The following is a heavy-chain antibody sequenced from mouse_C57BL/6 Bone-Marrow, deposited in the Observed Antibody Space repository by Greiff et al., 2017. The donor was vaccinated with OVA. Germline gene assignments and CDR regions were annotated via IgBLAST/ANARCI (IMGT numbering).Heavy chain of an antibody. CDR1: GFTFSRYA. D-gene: IGHD2-3*01. Sequence: EVQVVESGEGLVKPGGSLKLSCAASGFTFSRYAMSWVRQTPEKRLEWVAYISSGGDYIYYADTVKGRFPISRDNARNTLYLQMSSLKSEDTAMYYCTRDGYYAMDYWGQGTSVTVSS. CDR2: ISSGGDYI. CDR3: TRDGYYAMDY. V-gene: IGHV5-9-1*02. J-gene: IGHJ4*01.